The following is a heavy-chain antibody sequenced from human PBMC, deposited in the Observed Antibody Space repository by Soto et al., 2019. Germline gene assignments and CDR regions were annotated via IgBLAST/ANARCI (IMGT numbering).Heavy chain of an antibody. D-gene: IGHD2-21*01. CDR2: ISFSGTS. CDR1: GVSVRGGGYY. CDR3: ARASYCGGDCYWYFDV. Sequence: QVQLQESGPGLVKPSQTLSLTCTVSGVSVRGGGYYWTWIRQHPGKGLEGIGYISFSGTSDYFPSLKSRVSISLDRSNNQVSLNLTSVTAADTAIYYCARASYCGGDCYWYFDVWGRGTLVTVTS. J-gene: IGHJ2*01. V-gene: IGHV4-31*03.